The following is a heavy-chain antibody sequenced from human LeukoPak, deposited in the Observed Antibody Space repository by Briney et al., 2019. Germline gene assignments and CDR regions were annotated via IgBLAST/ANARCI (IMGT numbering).Heavy chain of an antibody. J-gene: IGHJ5*02. CDR1: GGSFSGYY. V-gene: IGHV4-34*01. Sequence: SETLSLTCAVCGGSFSGYYWRWIRQPPGKGLEWIGEINHSGSTNYNPSLKSRVTISVDTSKNQFSLKLTSVTAADTAVYYCARDDHYYDSSGFSHNWFDPWGQGTLVTVSS. CDR2: INHSGST. D-gene: IGHD3-22*01. CDR3: ARDDHYYDSSGFSHNWFDP.